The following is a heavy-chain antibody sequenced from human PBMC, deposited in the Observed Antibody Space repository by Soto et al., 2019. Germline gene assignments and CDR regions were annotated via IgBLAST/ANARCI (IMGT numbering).Heavy chain of an antibody. CDR3: DFSPILTGPGYYYYGMDV. J-gene: IGHJ6*02. V-gene: IGHV1-46*01. CDR1: GYTFTTHY. D-gene: IGHD3-9*01. Sequence: ASVKVSCKASGYTFTTHYIHWVRQAPGQGPEWMGIIDPRSGSAGYAQRFQVSVTMTRDTPTSTFYMELSSLRSEDTAVYYCDFSPILTGPGYYYYGMDVWGQGTTVTVSS. CDR2: IDPRSGSA.